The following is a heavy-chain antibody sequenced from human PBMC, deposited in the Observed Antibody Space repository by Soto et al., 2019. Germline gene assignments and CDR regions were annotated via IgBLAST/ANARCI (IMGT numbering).Heavy chain of an antibody. CDR3: ARPEGGGYYISGYPVSGDSFDI. Sequence: SETLSLTCTVSGGSISSSSYYWGRLRQPKGKGLEWIGSIYYSGSTYYNPSLKSRVTISVDTSKNQFSLKLSSVTAADTAVYYCARPEGGGYYISGYPVSGDSFDIWCKGTMVTGSS. J-gene: IGHJ3*02. V-gene: IGHV4-39*01. D-gene: IGHD3-22*01. CDR2: IYYSGST. CDR1: GGSISSSSYY.